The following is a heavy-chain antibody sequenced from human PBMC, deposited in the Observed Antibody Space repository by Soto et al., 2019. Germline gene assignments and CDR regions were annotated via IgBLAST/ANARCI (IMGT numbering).Heavy chain of an antibody. J-gene: IGHJ4*02. D-gene: IGHD6-13*01. CDR2: ISWNSGSI. Sequence: QSGGSLRLSCAASGFTFDDYAMHWVRQAPGKGLEWVSGISWNSGSIGYADSVKGRFTISRDNAKNSLYLQMNSLRAEDTALYYCAKDMGEAAAGIFDYWGQGTLVTVSS. CDR1: GFTFDDYA. V-gene: IGHV3-9*01. CDR3: AKDMGEAAAGIFDY.